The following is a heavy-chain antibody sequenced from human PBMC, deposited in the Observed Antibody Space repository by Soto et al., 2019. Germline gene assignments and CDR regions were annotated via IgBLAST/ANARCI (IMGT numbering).Heavy chain of an antibody. V-gene: IGHV4-34*01. Sequence: ASETLSLTCAVYGGAFRGYYWSWVRPPPGKGLEWVGENNHSGSTNYNPSLKSRVTISVDTSKNQFSLKLSSVTAADTAVYYCARGRQLCSSTSCYSRSNYYYYYMDVWGKGTTVTVSS. J-gene: IGHJ6*03. CDR2: NNHSGST. CDR3: ARGRQLCSSTSCYSRSNYYYYYMDV. D-gene: IGHD2-2*02. CDR1: GGAFRGYY.